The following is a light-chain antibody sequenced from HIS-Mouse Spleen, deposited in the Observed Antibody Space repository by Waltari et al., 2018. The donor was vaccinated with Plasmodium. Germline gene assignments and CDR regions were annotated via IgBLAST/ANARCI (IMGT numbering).Light chain of an antibody. CDR1: TGAVTSGYY. CDR2: STS. CDR3: LLYYGGALV. Sequence: QTVVTQEPSLTVSPGGTVTLTCASSTGAVTSGYYPNLFQQKPGKAPRALSYSTSNKHAWTPARFSGSLLGGKAALTLSGVQPEDEAEYYCLLYYGGALVFGGGTKLTVL. V-gene: IGLV7-43*01. J-gene: IGLJ2*01.